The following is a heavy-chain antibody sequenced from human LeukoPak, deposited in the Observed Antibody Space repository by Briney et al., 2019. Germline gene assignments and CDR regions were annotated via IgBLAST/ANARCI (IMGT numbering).Heavy chain of an antibody. V-gene: IGHV3-23*01. D-gene: IGHD6-19*01. J-gene: IGHJ5*02. CDR1: GFTFSNYG. Sequence: GGSLRLSCAASGFTFSNYGLYGVRQAPGKGLEWVSYINGRADEAHHADSVKGRFTISRDNSKNTLYLQMNSLRAEDTALYYCAKRSAINGWYWLHPWGPGTPVTVSS. CDR3: AKRSAINGWYWLHP. CDR2: INGRADEA.